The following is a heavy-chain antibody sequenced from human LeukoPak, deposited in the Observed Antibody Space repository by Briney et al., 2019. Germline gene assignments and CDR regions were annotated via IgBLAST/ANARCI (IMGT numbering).Heavy chain of an antibody. J-gene: IGHJ4*02. CDR1: GGSISSTNW. Sequence: PSETLSLTCGVSGGSISSTNWWSCVRQPPGKGLVWIGNLYDGGSTYYNPSLKSRLTMSVDTSKTQSSLKLSSVTAADTAVYSCARLVDTALVTSSIVETLPFDYWGQGTLVTVSS. CDR2: LYDGGST. CDR3: ARLVDTALVTSSIVETLPFDY. V-gene: IGHV4-4*02. D-gene: IGHD5-18*01.